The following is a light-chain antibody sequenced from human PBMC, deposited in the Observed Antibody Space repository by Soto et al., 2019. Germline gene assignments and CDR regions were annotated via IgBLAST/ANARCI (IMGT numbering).Light chain of an antibody. CDR1: SSDVGGYNY. Sequence: QSALTQPGSVSGSPGQSITMSCAGTSSDVGGYNYVSWYQQHPGKAPKLMIYEVSNRPSGVSNRFSGSKSGNTASLTISGLQAEDEADYYCSSYTSSSTFYVFGTGTKVTVL. J-gene: IGLJ1*01. CDR3: SSYTSSSTFYV. V-gene: IGLV2-14*01. CDR2: EVS.